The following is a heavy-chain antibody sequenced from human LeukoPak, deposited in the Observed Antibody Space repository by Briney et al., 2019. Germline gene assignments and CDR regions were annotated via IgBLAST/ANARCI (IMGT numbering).Heavy chain of an antibody. D-gene: IGHD3-10*01. CDR3: ARDKTGYFGSGSYPYYFHY. Sequence: PGGSLRLSCAASGFTFSDYYMSWIRQAPGKGLEWLSFISSSGSTIYYTDSVKGRFTVSRDNAKNSLYLQMNSLRAEDTAVYYCARDKTGYFGSGSYPYYFHYWGQGTLVTVSS. J-gene: IGHJ4*02. CDR1: GFTFSDYY. V-gene: IGHV3-11*01. CDR2: ISSSGSTI.